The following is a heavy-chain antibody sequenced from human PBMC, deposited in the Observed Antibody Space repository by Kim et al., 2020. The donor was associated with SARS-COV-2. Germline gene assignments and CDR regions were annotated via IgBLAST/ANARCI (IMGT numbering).Heavy chain of an antibody. CDR1: GGTFSSYA. CDR3: ATSNEEDAGVLLWFGGDFDY. V-gene: IGHV1-69*13. J-gene: IGHJ4*02. D-gene: IGHD3-10*01. Sequence: SVKVSCKASGGTFSSYAISWVRQAPGQGLEWMGGIIPIFGTANYAQKFQGRVTITADESTSTAYMELSSLRSEDTAVYYCATSNEEDAGVLLWFGGDFDYWGQGTLVTVSS. CDR2: IIPIFGTA.